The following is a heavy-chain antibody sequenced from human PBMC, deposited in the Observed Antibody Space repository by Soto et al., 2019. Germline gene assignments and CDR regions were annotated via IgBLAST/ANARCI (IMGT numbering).Heavy chain of an antibody. CDR3: ARKDYYDSGSYHFDY. J-gene: IGHJ4*02. CDR2: FDPEDGET. V-gene: IGHV1-24*01. Sequence: ASVKVSCKVSGYTLAELSMHWVRQAPGKGLEWMGGFDPEDGETIYAQKFQGRVTITRDTSTNTAYMELSGLRYEDTAVYYCARKDYYDSGSYHFDYWGQGTLVTVSS. CDR1: GYTLAELS. D-gene: IGHD3-10*01.